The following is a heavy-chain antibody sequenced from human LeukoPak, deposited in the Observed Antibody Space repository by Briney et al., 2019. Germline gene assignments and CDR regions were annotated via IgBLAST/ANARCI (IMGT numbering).Heavy chain of an antibody. CDR3: ARVEEPATSREYFQY. CDR2: INSNSGAT. J-gene: IGHJ1*01. V-gene: IGHV1-2*02. D-gene: IGHD2-15*01. CDR1: GYTFTGYY. Sequence: ASVKVSCKASGYTFTGYYMHWVRQPPGQGLEWMGWINSNSGATNYAQNFQGRVSMTRDTSISTAYMELSRLRSDDTAVYYCARVEEPATSREYFQYWGQGTLVTVSS.